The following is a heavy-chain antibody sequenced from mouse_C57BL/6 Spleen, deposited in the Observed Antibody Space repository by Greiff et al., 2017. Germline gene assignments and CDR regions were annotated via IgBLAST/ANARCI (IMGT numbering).Heavy chain of an antibody. J-gene: IGHJ4*01. CDR3: TTSYYGSRNAMDY. CDR1: GFNIKDYY. V-gene: IGHV14-1*01. D-gene: IGHD1-1*01. Sequence: VQLQQSGAELVRPGASVKLSCTASGFNIKDYYMHWVKQRPEQGLEWIGRIDPEDGDTEYATKFQGKATMTADTSSNTAYLQLSILTSEDTAVYYCTTSYYGSRNAMDYWGQGTSVTVSS. CDR2: IDPEDGDT.